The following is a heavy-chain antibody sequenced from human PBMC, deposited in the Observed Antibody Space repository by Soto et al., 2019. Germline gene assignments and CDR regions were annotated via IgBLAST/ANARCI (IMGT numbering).Heavy chain of an antibody. CDR1: GFTFRNYA. CDR3: ARDEYASSGRNSGFDN. Sequence: QVQLVESGGGVVQPGMSLRLSCADSGFTFRNYAMHWVRQAPGTGMEWMAVISFDGANKFYADSLKGRFTISRDDSKNTLYLEMNSLRPDDTAVYYSARDEYASSGRNSGFDNWGQGTLVTVSS. J-gene: IGHJ4*02. CDR2: ISFDGANK. D-gene: IGHD3-22*01. V-gene: IGHV3-30-3*01.